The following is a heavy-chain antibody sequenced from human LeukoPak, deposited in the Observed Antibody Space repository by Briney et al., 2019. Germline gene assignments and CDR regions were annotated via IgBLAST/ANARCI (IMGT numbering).Heavy chain of an antibody. Sequence: SETLSLTCTVSGGSISSGGYYWSWIRQHPGKGLEWIGYIYHSGSTYYNPSLKSRVTISVDRSKNQFSLKVSSVTAADTAVYYCARGHWFDPWGQGTLVTVSS. CDR3: ARGHWFDP. J-gene: IGHJ5*02. CDR1: GGSISSGGYY. V-gene: IGHV4-30-2*01. CDR2: IYHSGST.